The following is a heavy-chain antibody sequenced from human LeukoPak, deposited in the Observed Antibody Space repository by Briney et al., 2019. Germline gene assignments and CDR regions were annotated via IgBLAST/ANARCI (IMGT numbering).Heavy chain of an antibody. Sequence: PSETLSLTCAVYGGSFSGYYWSWICQPPGKGLEWIGEINHSGSTNYNPSLKSRVTISVDTSKNQFSLKLSSVTAADTAVYYCARGPHTGVNYYDSSGYYYWGQGTLVTVSS. V-gene: IGHV4-34*01. CDR2: INHSGST. CDR1: GGSFSGYY. D-gene: IGHD3-22*01. CDR3: ARGPHTGVNYYDSSGYYY. J-gene: IGHJ4*02.